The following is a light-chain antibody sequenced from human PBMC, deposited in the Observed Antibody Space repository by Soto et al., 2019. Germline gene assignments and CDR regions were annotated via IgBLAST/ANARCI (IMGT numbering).Light chain of an antibody. Sequence: QSALTQPASVSGSPGQSITISCTATSSDVSDYRYVSWYQQHPGKVTKLIIYEVNRPSGISNRFSGSKSGNTASLSISGLQAEDEADYYCTSYTGDTTYVFGTGTKLTVL. CDR2: EV. J-gene: IGLJ1*01. CDR3: TSYTGDTTYV. CDR1: SSDVSDYRY. V-gene: IGLV2-14*01.